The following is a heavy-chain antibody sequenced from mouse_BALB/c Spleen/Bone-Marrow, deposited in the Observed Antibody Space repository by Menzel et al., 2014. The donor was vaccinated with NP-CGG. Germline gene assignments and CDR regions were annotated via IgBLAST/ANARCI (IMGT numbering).Heavy chain of an antibody. CDR3: TLYLFAY. J-gene: IGHJ3*01. V-gene: IGHV1-14*01. Sequence: EVQLQQSGPELVKPGASVKMSCKASGYTFTSYVMHWVKPKPGQGLEWIGYINPYNDGTKYNEKFKGKATLTSDKSSSTAYMELSSLTSEDSAVYYCTLYLFAYWGQGTLVTVSA. CDR2: INPYNDGT. D-gene: IGHD1-3*01. CDR1: GYTFTSYV.